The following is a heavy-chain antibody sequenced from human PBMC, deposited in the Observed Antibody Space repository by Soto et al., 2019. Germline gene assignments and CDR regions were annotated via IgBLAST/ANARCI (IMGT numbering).Heavy chain of an antibody. CDR3: AKDFWGLELPAYHFDY. CDR1: GYAFTSYW. D-gene: IGHD1-7*01. J-gene: IGHJ4*02. CDR2: IYPGDSDT. V-gene: IGHV5-51*01. Sequence: PGESLKISCTGSGYAFTSYWIAWVRQMPGKGLEWMGIIYPGDSDTRYSPSFQGRFSISRDNSKDTLYLQMNSLRAEDTAMYYCAKDFWGLELPAYHFDYWGQGALVTVSS.